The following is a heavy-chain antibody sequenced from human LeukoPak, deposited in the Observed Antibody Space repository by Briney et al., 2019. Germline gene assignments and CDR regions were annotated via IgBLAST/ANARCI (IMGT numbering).Heavy chain of an antibody. Sequence: GGSLRLSCAASGFTFSSYAMSWVRQAPGKGLEWVSVISGSGGSTYYADPVKGRFTLSRDNSKNTLYLQMNSLRAEDTAVYYCAKISGWYDPGNDYWGQGTLVTVSS. D-gene: IGHD6-19*01. CDR3: AKISGWYDPGNDY. CDR2: ISGSGGST. CDR1: GFTFSSYA. J-gene: IGHJ4*02. V-gene: IGHV3-23*01.